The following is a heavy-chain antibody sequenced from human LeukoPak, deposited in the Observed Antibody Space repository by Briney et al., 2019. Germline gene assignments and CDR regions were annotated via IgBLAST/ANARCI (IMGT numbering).Heavy chain of an antibody. Sequence: GGSLRLSCAASGFTFSSYAMSWVRQAPGKGLEWVSAISGSGGSTYYADSVKGRCTISRDNSKNTLYLQMNSLRAEDTAVYYCAKAGSGYFWYYFDYWGQGTLVTVSS. J-gene: IGHJ4*02. CDR3: AKAGSGYFWYYFDY. V-gene: IGHV3-23*01. CDR2: ISGSGGST. D-gene: IGHD3-22*01. CDR1: GFTFSSYA.